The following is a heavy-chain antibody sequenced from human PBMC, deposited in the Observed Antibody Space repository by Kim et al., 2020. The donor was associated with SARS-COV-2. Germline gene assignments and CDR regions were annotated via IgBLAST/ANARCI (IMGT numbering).Heavy chain of an antibody. D-gene: IGHD6-13*01. J-gene: IGHJ4*02. CDR3: AGEMYSSGWSFDY. V-gene: IGHV1-69*01. Sequence: YAQKFQARVTITADESTSTAYLELSSMRSEDTAVYYCAGEMYSSGWSFDYWGQGTLVTVSS.